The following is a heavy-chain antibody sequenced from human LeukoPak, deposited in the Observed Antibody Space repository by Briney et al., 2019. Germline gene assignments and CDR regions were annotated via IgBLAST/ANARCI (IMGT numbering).Heavy chain of an antibody. CDR2: FSGGGGST. D-gene: IGHD4-17*01. CDR3: AKGIRSSVTKLNYFDY. J-gene: IGHJ4*02. Sequence: GGSLRLSCVASGFTFSSYAMSWVRQAPGKGLEWVSAFSGGGGSTYSADSVKGRFTISRDNSKNTLYLQMNRLRAEDTAVYYCAKGIRSSVTKLNYFDYWGQGTLVTVSS. V-gene: IGHV3-23*01. CDR1: GFTFSSYA.